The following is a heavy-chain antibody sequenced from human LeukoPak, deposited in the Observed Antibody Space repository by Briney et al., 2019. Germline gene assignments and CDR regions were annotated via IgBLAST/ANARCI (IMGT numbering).Heavy chain of an antibody. D-gene: IGHD6-19*01. CDR3: AKDLRGAVAGTWNC. Sequence: PGGSLRLSCAASGFTFSSYAMSWVRQAPGKGLEWVSAISGSGGSTYYADSVKGRFTISRDNSKNTLYLQMNSLRAEDTAVYYCAKDLRGAVAGTWNCWGQGTLVTVSS. CDR2: ISGSGGST. J-gene: IGHJ4*02. CDR1: GFTFSSYA. V-gene: IGHV3-23*01.